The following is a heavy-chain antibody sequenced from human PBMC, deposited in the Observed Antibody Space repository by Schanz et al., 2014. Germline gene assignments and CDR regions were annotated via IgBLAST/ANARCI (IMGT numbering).Heavy chain of an antibody. V-gene: IGHV4-39*01. D-gene: IGHD6-19*01. Sequence: QLQMQESGPGLVKPSETLSLTCSVSGDSISSTSYYWGWIRQPPGKGLEWIGSIYYSGSRYYNANHKRGGTIPLDRSKNQSSLNLNSVTAADSAVYYCARLWGGWRSPDYGGQGTLVTVSS. J-gene: IGHJ4*02. CDR3: ARLWGGWRSPDY. CDR1: GDSISSTSYY. CDR2: IYYSGSR.